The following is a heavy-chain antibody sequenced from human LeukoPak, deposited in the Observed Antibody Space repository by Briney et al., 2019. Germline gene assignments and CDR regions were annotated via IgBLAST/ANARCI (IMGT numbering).Heavy chain of an antibody. J-gene: IGHJ5*02. CDR1: GVSISSDY. CDR2: IYYTGST. CDR3: ARDKYPGDNWFDP. V-gene: IGHV4-59*12. D-gene: IGHD3-10*01. Sequence: SETLSLTCTVSGVSISSDYWSWIRQPPGKGLEWIGYIYYTGSTTYNPSLKSRVTISLDTSKNQFSLRLSSVTAADSAVYYCARDKYPGDNWFDPWGQGTLVTVSS.